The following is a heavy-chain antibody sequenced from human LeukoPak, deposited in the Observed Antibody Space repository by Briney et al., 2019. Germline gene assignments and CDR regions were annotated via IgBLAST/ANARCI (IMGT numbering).Heavy chain of an antibody. J-gene: IGHJ3*02. CDR1: GGSISSYY. CDR3: ARSAIDAFDI. V-gene: IGHV4-59*08. D-gene: IGHD6-25*01. CDR2: IYNSGST. Sequence: PSETLSLTCTVSGGSISSYYWSWLRQPPGKGLECIGYIYNSGSTNYNPSLKSRVSLSVDTSKNQFSLKLSSVTAADTAVYYCARSAIDAFDIWGQGTMVTVSS.